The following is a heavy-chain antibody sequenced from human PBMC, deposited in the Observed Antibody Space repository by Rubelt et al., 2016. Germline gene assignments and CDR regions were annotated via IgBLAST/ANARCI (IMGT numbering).Heavy chain of an antibody. CDR3: ARDPGQGFYYFDY. V-gene: IGHV3-11*04. J-gene: IGHJ4*02. CDR1: GFTFSDSY. Sequence: GGGLVKPGGSLRLSCAASGFTFSDSYMTWIRQAPGKGLEWVAYISSSSTNIYYADYAKGRFTISRDNAKNSLYLQMDSLRAEDTAVYYCARDPGQGFYYFDYWGQGTLVTVSS. CDR2: ISSSSTNI.